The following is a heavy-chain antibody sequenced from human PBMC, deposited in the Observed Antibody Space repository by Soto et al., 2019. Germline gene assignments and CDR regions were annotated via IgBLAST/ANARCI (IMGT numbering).Heavy chain of an antibody. CDR2: IYYSGNT. D-gene: IGHD6-6*01. J-gene: IGHJ4*02. V-gene: IGHV4-39*01. CDR3: ASSSPFHY. CDR1: GGSISSYY. Sequence: PPETLSLTCTVSGGSISSYYWSWIRQPPGRGPEWIGSIYYSGNTYYKPSLKSRVSISIDTSRNQFSLKLTSVTAADTGVYYCASSSPFHYWGPGILVTVPQ.